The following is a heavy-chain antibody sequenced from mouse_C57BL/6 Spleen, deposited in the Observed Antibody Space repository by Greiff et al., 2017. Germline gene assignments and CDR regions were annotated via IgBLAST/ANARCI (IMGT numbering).Heavy chain of an antibody. CDR1: GYSITRGYY. CDR3: ARESAY. J-gene: IGHJ3*01. CDR2: ISYDGSN. V-gene: IGHV3-6*01. Sequence: VQLKESGPGLVKPSQSLSLPCSVTGYSITRGYYWNWIRQFPGNKLEWMGYISYDGSNNYNPSLKNRISITRDTSKNQFFLKLNSVTTEDTATYYCARESAYWGQGTLVTVSA.